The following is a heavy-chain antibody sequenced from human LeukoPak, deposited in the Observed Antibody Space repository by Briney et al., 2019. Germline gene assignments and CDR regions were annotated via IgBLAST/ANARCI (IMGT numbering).Heavy chain of an antibody. V-gene: IGHV1-18*01. CDR1: GYTFTSYG. J-gene: IGHJ4*02. CDR2: ISAYNGNT. D-gene: IGHD4-11*01. CDR3: ARDLKIYSNYGYFDY. Sequence: ASVKVSCKASGYTFTSYGISWVRQAPGQGLEWMGWISAYNGNTNYAQKLQSRVTMTTDTSTSTAYMGLRSLRSDDTAVYYCARDLKIYSNYGYFDYWGQGTLVTVSS.